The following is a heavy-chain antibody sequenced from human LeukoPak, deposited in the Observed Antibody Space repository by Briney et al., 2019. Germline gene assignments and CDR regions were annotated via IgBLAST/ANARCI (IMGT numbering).Heavy chain of an antibody. J-gene: IGHJ4*02. CDR2: ISNSGRST. D-gene: IGHD3-3*01. V-gene: IGHV3-23*01. Sequence: GGSLRLSCAASGFTFSNYWMSWVRQAPGKGLEWVSGISNSGRSTYYADPVKGRFTISRDNSKSTLYLQMNSLRAEDTAVYYCAKDRLESWSGFFGLFDYWGQGALVTVAP. CDR3: AKDRLESWSGFFGLFDY. CDR1: GFTFSNYW.